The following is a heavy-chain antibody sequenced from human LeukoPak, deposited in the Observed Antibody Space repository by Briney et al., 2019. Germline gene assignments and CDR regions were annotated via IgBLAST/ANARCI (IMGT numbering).Heavy chain of an antibody. V-gene: IGHV3-21*01. CDR3: ARAQWGYYDSSGYPYAFDI. Sequence: GGSLRLSCVASGFTFSSYSMNWVRQAPGKGLEWVSSISSSSSYIYYADSVKGRFTISRDNAKNSLYLQMNSLRAEDTAVYYCARAQWGYYDSSGYPYAFDIWGQGTMVTVSS. J-gene: IGHJ3*02. D-gene: IGHD3-22*01. CDR2: ISSSSSYI. CDR1: GFTFSSYS.